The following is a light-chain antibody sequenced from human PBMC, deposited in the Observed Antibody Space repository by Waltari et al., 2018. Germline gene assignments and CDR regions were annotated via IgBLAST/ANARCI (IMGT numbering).Light chain of an antibody. J-gene: IGKJ4*01. CDR2: ATS. Sequence: IQMTQSPSSLSGFVGDRVTISCRASQDITNALAWYQHKLGRAPKLLIYATSKLEGGVPARFGGRGSGTTYTLTIDSLQSDDSASYFCQQYFSVPLTFGGGSKIEI. V-gene: IGKV1-NL1*01. CDR1: QDITNA. CDR3: QQYFSVPLT.